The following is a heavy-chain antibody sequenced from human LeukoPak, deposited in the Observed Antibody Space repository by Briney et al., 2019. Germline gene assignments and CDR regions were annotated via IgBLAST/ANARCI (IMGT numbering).Heavy chain of an antibody. Sequence: PGGSLRLSCAASGFTFSNAWMSWVRQAPGKGLEWVGRIKSQTDGGTTDYAAPVKGRFTISRDDSKNTLYLQMNSLKTEDTAVYYWTTDDSSTWPHAHFDYWGQGTLVTVSS. CDR3: TTDDSSTWPHAHFDY. CDR1: GFTFSNAW. CDR2: IKSQTDGGTT. D-gene: IGHD6-13*01. V-gene: IGHV3-15*01. J-gene: IGHJ4*02.